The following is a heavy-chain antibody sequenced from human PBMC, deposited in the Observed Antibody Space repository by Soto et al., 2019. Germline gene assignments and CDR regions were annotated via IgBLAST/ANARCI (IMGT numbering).Heavy chain of an antibody. CDR3: ARDEQLALDY. CDR2: ISYDGTNK. D-gene: IGHD6-6*01. Sequence: QVQLVESGGGVVQPGRSLRLSCAASGFTFSSYAMHWVRQAPGKGLEWVAVISYDGTNKYYADSVKGRFTISRDNSQDTLYLQMNSLRAEDTAVYYCARDEQLALDYWGQGTLVTVSS. J-gene: IGHJ4*02. V-gene: IGHV3-30-3*01. CDR1: GFTFSSYA.